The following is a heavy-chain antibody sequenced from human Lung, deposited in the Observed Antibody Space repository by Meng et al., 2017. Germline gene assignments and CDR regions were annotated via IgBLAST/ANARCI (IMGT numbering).Heavy chain of an antibody. CDR1: GVSCSKYD. CDR3: ARGPTTMAHYIDY. CDR2: INHSGST. Sequence: QLQSGSSRHVKPSVTMCASSVVSGVSCSKYDWSWIRQPPGKGLEWIGEINHSGSTNYNPSLESRATISVDTSQNNLSLKLSSVTAADSAVYYCARGPTTMAHYIDYWGQGTLVTVSS. D-gene: IGHD4-11*01. V-gene: IGHV4-34*01. J-gene: IGHJ4*02.